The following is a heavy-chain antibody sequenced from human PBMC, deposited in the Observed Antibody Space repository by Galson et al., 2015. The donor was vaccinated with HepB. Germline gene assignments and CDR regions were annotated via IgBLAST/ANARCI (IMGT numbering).Heavy chain of an antibody. CDR3: TREDF. J-gene: IGHJ4*02. CDR2: IYPDSGAT. Sequence: SVKVSCKAYGYTFTAYYIHWVRQAPGQGLEWMGWIYPDSGATTYAQNFQGRLTLTRDTSITTTYMELSGLTSDDAAIYYCTREDFWSQGTLVTVSS. V-gene: IGHV1-2*02. CDR1: GYTFTAYY.